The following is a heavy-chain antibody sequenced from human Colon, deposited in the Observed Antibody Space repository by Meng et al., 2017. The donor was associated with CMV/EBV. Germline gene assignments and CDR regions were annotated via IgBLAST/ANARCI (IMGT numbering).Heavy chain of an antibody. CDR3: AREGGGTIAPRDLDY. V-gene: IGHV4-4*02. CDR1: GGSITSNNY. CDR2: IDLSGST. Sequence: GSLRLSCAVSGGSITSNNYWSWVRQTPGKGLEWIGEIDLSGSTNYNPSLKSRVTISVDKSKNQFSLRLNSVTAADTAVYYCAREGGGTIAPRDLDYWGQGTLVTVSS. D-gene: IGHD6-6*01. J-gene: IGHJ4*02.